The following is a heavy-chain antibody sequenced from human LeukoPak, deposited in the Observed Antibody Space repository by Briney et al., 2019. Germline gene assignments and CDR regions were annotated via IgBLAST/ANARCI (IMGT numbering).Heavy chain of an antibody. CDR3: ARDLGQYYDTSDNWFDP. CDR2: INSDGINT. V-gene: IGHV3-74*01. J-gene: IGHJ5*02. D-gene: IGHD3-22*01. Sequence: LGGSLRLSCAASGFTSSNYWRHWVRQAPGKGLVWVSRINSDGINTTYADSVKGRFTISRDNTKNTLNLQMNSLRAEDTAVYYCARDLGQYYDTSDNWFDPWGQGTLVTVSS. CDR1: GFTSSNYW.